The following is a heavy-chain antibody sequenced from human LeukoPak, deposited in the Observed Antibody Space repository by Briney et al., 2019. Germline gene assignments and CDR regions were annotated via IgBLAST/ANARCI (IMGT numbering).Heavy chain of an antibody. CDR3: ASGHPGLRYNWFDP. J-gene: IGHJ5*02. CDR2: IYYSGST. V-gene: IGHV4-31*03. CDR1: GGSISSGGYY. Sequence: SETLSLTCTVSGGSISSGGYYWSWIRQHPGKGLEWIGYIYYSGSTYYNPSLKSRVTISVDTSKNQFSLKLSSVTAADTAVYYCASGHPGLRYNWFDPWGQGTLVTVSS.